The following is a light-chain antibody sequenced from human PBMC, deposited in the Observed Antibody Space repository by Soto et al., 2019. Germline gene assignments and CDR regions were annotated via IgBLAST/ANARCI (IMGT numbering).Light chain of an antibody. V-gene: IGLV1-44*01. CDR2: SNS. J-gene: IGLJ1*01. CDR1: SSNIGSST. Sequence: QSVLTQPPSASGTPGQRVTISCSGSSSNIGSSTVSWYQHLPGTAPKLLIYSNSQRPSGVPDRFSGSKSGTSASLAISGLQAEDEADYHCSSYTSGSSHYVFGTGTKVTVL. CDR3: SSYTSGSSHYV.